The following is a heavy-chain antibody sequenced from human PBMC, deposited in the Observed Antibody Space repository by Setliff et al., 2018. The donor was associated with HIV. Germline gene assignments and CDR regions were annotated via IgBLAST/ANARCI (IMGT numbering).Heavy chain of an antibody. Sequence: PGGSLRLSCAASGFAFVGAEIHWVRQASGKGLEWVGRIRNKFNSLATQYGESLEGRFTISRDDSKNTAYLQMRSLKTDDMAVYFCATNVRVPGSSLDSWGPGSLVTSPQ. J-gene: IGHJ1*01. V-gene: IGHV3-73*01. CDR2: IRNKFNSLAT. CDR1: GFAFVGAE. CDR3: ATNVRVPGSSLDS. D-gene: IGHD6-19*01.